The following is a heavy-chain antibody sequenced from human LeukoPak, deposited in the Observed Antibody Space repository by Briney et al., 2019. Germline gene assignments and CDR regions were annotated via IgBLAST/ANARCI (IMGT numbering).Heavy chain of an antibody. CDR1: GFTFSSYA. CDR2: ISASGTST. CDR3: AKDCLDSLEYFQH. V-gene: IGHV3-23*01. Sequence: PGGSLRLSCAASGFTFSSYAMSWVRQAPGKGLEWVSAISASGTSTYFPDSVKGRFTISRDNSQNTLCLQMNSLRAEDTAVYYCAKDCLDSLEYFQHWGQGTLVTVSS. J-gene: IGHJ1*01. D-gene: IGHD3/OR15-3a*01.